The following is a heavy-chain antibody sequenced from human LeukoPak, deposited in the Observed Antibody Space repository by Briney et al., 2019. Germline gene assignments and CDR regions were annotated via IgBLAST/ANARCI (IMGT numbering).Heavy chain of an antibody. CDR1: GDTFTGHY. D-gene: IGHD3-22*01. V-gene: IGHV1-2*02. Sequence: ASVKVSCKASGDTFTGHYLHWVRQAPGQGLEWMGWINPNSGVTDYAQKFQGRVTMTTDMSITTAYMELNRLRSDDTAVYYCATGGGSSGYPDYWGQGTLVTVSS. CDR3: ATGGGSSGYPDY. CDR2: INPNSGVT. J-gene: IGHJ4*02.